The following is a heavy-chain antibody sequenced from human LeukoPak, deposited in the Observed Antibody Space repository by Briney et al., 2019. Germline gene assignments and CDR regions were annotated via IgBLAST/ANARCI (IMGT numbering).Heavy chain of an antibody. CDR3: AKDRRGGSYYAATLDI. CDR1: GFTFSSYA. J-gene: IGHJ3*02. D-gene: IGHD1-26*01. V-gene: IGHV3-23*01. CDR2: ISDSGDIT. Sequence: PGGSLRLSCAASGFTFSSYAMSSVRQAPGKGLEWVSGISDSGDITYYADSVKGRFTISRDNSKNTLYVQMNSLRVEDTALYYCAKDRRGGSYYAATLDIWGQGTMVTVSS.